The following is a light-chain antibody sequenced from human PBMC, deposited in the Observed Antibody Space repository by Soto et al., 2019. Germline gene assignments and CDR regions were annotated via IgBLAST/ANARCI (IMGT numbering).Light chain of an antibody. CDR2: DAS. CDR3: QQRSNWPPEYT. Sequence: EIVLTQSPATLSLSPGEGATLSCRASQSVSSYLAWYQQKPGQAPGLLIYDASNRATGIPARFSGSGSGTDFTLTISSLEPEDFAVYYCQQRSNWPPEYTFGQGTKLEIK. CDR1: QSVSSY. J-gene: IGKJ2*01. V-gene: IGKV3-11*01.